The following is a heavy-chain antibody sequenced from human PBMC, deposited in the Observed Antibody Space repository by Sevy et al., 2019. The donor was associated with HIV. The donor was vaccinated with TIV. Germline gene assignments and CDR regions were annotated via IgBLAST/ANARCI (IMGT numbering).Heavy chain of an antibody. Sequence: SQTLSLTCAISGDSVSSNTAAWNWISQSPSRGLEWLGRTYYRSKWYNDYAVSVKSRITINPDTSKNQFSLQLNSVTPEDTAVYYCARDPGVAGISFDYWGQGTLVTVSS. V-gene: IGHV6-1*01. CDR2: TYYRSKWYN. CDR1: GDSVSSNTAA. J-gene: IGHJ4*02. D-gene: IGHD6-19*01. CDR3: ARDPGVAGISFDY.